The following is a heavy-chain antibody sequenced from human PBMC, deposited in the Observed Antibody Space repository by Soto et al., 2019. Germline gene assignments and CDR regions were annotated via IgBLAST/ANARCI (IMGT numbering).Heavy chain of an antibody. V-gene: IGHV3-21*01. J-gene: IGHJ4*02. CDR2: IRSDTKNI. Sequence: EVQLVESGGGLVKPGESLRLSCAVSGFTFTSYTMNWVRQAPGKGLEWVSSIRSDTKNIYYADSMKGRFTVSRDNAKNSLYLLMNSLRAEDTAVYYCARVLLPAAIGFDYWGQGTLVTVSS. CDR1: GFTFTSYT. D-gene: IGHD2-2*01. CDR3: ARVLLPAAIGFDY.